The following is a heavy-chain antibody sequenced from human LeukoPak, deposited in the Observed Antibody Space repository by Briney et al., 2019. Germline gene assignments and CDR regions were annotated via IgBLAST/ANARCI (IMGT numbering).Heavy chain of an antibody. V-gene: IGHV3-43*01. CDR1: GFTFDDYT. J-gene: IGHJ4*02. D-gene: IGHD6-19*01. CDR2: ISWDGGST. Sequence: PGGSLRLSCAASGFTFDDYTMHWVRHAPGKGLEWVSLISWDGGSTYYADSVKGRFTISRDNSKNSLYLQMNSLRTEDTALYYCAKGYSSSEYSSGWSIDYWGQGTLVTVSS. CDR3: AKGYSSSEYSSGWSIDY.